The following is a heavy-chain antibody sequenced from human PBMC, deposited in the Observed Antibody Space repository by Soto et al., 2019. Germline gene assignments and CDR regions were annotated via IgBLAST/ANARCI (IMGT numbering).Heavy chain of an antibody. V-gene: IGHV3-7*01. J-gene: IGHJ5*02. CDR2: IKQDGSAI. CDR3: ARHPERIAEIGWFDP. CDR1: GFTFSSFW. D-gene: IGHD6-13*01. Sequence: GGSLRLSCAASGFTFSSFWMSWVRQAPGKGLEWVANIKQDGSAIYYVDSVRGRFTISRDNAKNSLYLQMNSLRAEDTAVYYCARHPERIAEIGWFDPWGQGTLVTGSS.